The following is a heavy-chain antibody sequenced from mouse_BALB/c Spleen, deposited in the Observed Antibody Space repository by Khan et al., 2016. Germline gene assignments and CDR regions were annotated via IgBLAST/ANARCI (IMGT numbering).Heavy chain of an antibody. CDR3: ARGTPFAN. CDR2: IYPGDGDT. Sequence: QVRLQPSGAELVRPGSSVKISCKASGFAFSSYWMNWVQQRPGQGLEWIGQIYPGDGDTNYTGKFKGKATLTADKSSSTAYMQLSSLTSEDSAVYFCARGTPFANWGQGTLVTVSA. CDR1: GFAFSSYW. D-gene: IGHD2-14*01. J-gene: IGHJ3*01. V-gene: IGHV1-80*01.